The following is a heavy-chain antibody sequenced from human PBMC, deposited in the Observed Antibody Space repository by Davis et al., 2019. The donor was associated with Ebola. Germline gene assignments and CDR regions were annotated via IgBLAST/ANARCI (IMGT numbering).Heavy chain of an antibody. J-gene: IGHJ5*02. V-gene: IGHV3-20*04. CDR1: GFNFEDYA. Sequence: GESLKISCVASGFNFEDYAMSWVRQVPGKGLEWVCDINWNGGSTGYADSVKGRFTISRDNAKNSLYLQMNSLRPDDTALYYCAGTAVFANWFDPWGQGTLVTVSS. CDR3: AGTAVFANWFDP. CDR2: INWNGGST. D-gene: IGHD2-2*01.